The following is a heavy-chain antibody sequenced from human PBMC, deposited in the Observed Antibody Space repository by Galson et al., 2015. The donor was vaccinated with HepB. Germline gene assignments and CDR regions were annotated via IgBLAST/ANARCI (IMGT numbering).Heavy chain of an antibody. D-gene: IGHD3-10*01. J-gene: IGHJ4*02. Sequence: SLRLSCAASGFTFSSYAMHWVRQAPGKGLEWVAVISYDGSNKCYADSVKGRFTISRDNSKNTLYLQMNSLRAEDTAVYYRASGDLGFGERLHFDYWGQGTLVTVSS. CDR3: ASGDLGFGERLHFDY. CDR2: ISYDGSNK. CDR1: GFTFSSYA. V-gene: IGHV3-30*04.